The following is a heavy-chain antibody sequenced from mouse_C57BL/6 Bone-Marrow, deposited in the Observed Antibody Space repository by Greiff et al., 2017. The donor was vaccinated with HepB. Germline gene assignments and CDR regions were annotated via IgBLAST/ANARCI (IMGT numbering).Heavy chain of an antibody. D-gene: IGHD1-1*01. V-gene: IGHV5-12*01. Sequence: EVKLVESGGGLVQPGGSLKLSCAASGFTFSDYYMYWVRQTPEKRLEWVAYISNGGGSTYYPDTVKGRFTISRDNAKNTLYLQMSRLKSEDTAMYYCAIPYYYGSSLTYWYFDVWGTGTTVTVSS. CDR3: AIPYYYGSSLTYWYFDV. CDR1: GFTFSDYY. J-gene: IGHJ1*03. CDR2: ISNGGGST.